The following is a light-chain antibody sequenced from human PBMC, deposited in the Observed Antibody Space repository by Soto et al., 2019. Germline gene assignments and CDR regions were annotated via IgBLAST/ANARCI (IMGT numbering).Light chain of an antibody. CDR3: QQYGPSLPM. CDR2: GAS. V-gene: IGKV3-20*01. J-gene: IGKJ1*01. Sequence: EIVLTQSPGTLSLSPGERATLSCRASQSVTNSNLAWYQQKPGQAPRLLISGASSRATGIPDRFSGSGSGTDFTLTISRLEPEDFAVYYCQQYGPSLPMFGKGTMVEIK. CDR1: QSVTNSN.